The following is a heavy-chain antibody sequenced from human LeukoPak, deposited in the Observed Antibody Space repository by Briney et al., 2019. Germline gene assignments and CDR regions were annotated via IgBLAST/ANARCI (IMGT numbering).Heavy chain of an antibody. CDR3: ARERSGSYSFDY. CDR1: GFTVSSIH. D-gene: IGHD3-10*01. V-gene: IGHV3-66*01. J-gene: IGHJ4*02. CDR2: IYSGGST. Sequence: GGSLRLSCAASGFTVSSIHMRWVRQAPGKGLEWVSVIYSGGSTYYADSVKGRFTISRDNSKNTLYLQMNSLRAEDTAVYYCARERSGSYSFDYWGQGTLVTVSS.